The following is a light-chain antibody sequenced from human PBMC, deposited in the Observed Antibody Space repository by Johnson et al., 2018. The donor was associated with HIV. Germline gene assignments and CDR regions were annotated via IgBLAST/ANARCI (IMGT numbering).Light chain of an antibody. V-gene: IGLV1-51*01. Sequence: QSVLTQPPSVSAAPGQKVTISCSGSSSNIGNNYVSWYQQVPGTAPKLLIYDNNKRPSGIPDRFSGPKSGTSATLGITGLQTGDEADYYCGTWDSSLIAGVFGTGTKVTVL. CDR3: GTWDSSLIAGV. CDR1: SSNIGNNY. CDR2: DNN. J-gene: IGLJ1*01.